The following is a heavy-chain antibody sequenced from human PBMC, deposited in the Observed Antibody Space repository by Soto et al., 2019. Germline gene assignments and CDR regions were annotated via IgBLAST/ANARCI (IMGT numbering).Heavy chain of an antibody. CDR2: IKEDGSEK. CDR3: VRVGRLGGY. V-gene: IGHV3-7*03. J-gene: IGHJ4*02. D-gene: IGHD3-16*01. CDR1: GFTFSTYW. Sequence: RRLSCAASGFTFSTYWMSWVRQAPGKGLEWVANIKEDGSEKYYVDSVKGRFTISRDNANNSLYLQTNSLRAEDTAVYYCVRVGRLGGYWGQGTLVTVSS.